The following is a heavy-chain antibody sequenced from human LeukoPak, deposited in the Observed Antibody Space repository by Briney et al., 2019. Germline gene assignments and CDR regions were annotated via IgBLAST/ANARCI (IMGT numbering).Heavy chain of an antibody. Sequence: PSETLSLTCTVSGGSISSSSYYRGWIRQPPGKGLEWIGSIYYSGSTYYNPSLKSRVTISVDTSKNQFSLKLSSVTAADTAVYYCASGVDTAMVNRNFDYWGQGTLVTVSS. D-gene: IGHD5-18*01. CDR3: ASGVDTAMVNRNFDY. CDR2: IYYSGST. V-gene: IGHV4-39*07. J-gene: IGHJ4*02. CDR1: GGSISSSSYY.